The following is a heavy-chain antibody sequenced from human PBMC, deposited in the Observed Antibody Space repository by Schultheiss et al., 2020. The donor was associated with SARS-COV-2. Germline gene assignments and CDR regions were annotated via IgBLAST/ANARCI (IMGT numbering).Heavy chain of an antibody. CDR3: AKSESGWLSYTNIGYLFDI. CDR2: ISASGDTT. D-gene: IGHD6-19*01. CDR1: GFTFSDYA. J-gene: IGHJ3*02. V-gene: IGHV3-23*01. Sequence: GGSLRLSCAASGFTFSDYAMTWARQAPGMGLEWVSVISASGDTTYYADSVKGRFTISRDNAKNSLYLQMNSLRAEDTALYYCAKSESGWLSYTNIGYLFDIWGQGTMVTVSS.